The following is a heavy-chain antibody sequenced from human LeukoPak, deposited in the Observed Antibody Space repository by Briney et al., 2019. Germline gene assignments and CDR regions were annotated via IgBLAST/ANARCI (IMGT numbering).Heavy chain of an antibody. Sequence: GGSLRLSCAASGFTFTNAWMTWVRQAPGKGLEWVSAISGSGEGTYYSDSVKGRFTISRHNSKDMLYLQMNDLRAEDTAVYYCTSDYGLYYYYMALWGKGTTVTVS. CDR1: GFTFTNAW. D-gene: IGHD4/OR15-4a*01. V-gene: IGHV3-23*01. J-gene: IGHJ6*03. CDR2: ISGSGEGT. CDR3: TSDYGLYYYYMAL.